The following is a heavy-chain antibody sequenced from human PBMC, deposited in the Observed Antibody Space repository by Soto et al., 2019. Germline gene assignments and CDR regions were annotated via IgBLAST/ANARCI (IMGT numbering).Heavy chain of an antibody. J-gene: IGHJ3*02. Sequence: ASVKVSCKASGYTFTGYYMHWVRQAPGQGLEWMGWINPNSGGTNYAQKFQGRVTMTRDTSISTAYMELSRLRSGDTAVYYCARGEEDSSGLMDAFDIWGQGTMVTVSS. CDR1: GYTFTGYY. D-gene: IGHD3-22*01. CDR3: ARGEEDSSGLMDAFDI. V-gene: IGHV1-2*02. CDR2: INPNSGGT.